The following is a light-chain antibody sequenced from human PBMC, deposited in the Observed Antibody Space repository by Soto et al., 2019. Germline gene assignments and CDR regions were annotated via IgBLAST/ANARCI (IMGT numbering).Light chain of an antibody. CDR2: ETS. J-gene: IGLJ3*02. CDR1: TGAVTSGNF. CDR3: LLSFSGPRV. V-gene: IGLV7-46*01. Sequence: QAVVTQEPSLSVSPGGTVTLTCASSTGAVTSGNFPYWFQQKPGQAPRTLIYETSNKHSWTPARFSGSLLGGKAALTLSGAQPEDEAEYYCLLSFSGPRVFSGGTKVTVL.